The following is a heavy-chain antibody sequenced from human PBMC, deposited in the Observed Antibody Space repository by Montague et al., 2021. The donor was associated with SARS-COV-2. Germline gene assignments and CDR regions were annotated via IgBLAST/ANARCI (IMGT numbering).Heavy chain of an antibody. D-gene: IGHD3-9*01. CDR3: AVVGILTGYSLNY. V-gene: IGHV4-39*01. CDR2: IYYTGRT. J-gene: IGHJ4*02. Sequence: SETLSLTCTVSHGSTSSSSYYWGWIRQPPGKGLEWIGGIYYTGRTYNNPSLKSRVTLSVDTSRNQFSLKVSSVTAAETAMYYCAVVGILTGYSLNYWGQGTLVTVSS. CDR1: HGSTSSSSYY.